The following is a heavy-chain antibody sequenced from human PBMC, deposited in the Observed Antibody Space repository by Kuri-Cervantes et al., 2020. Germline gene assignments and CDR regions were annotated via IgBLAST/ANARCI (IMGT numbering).Heavy chain of an antibody. Sequence: GESLKISCAASGFTFNNNAMSWVRQAPGKGLEWVSAISGSDGTTYYADSVKGRFTISRDNSKNTLYLQMNSLRVEDTAVYYCARDYTAFDIWGQGTMVTVSS. CDR2: ISGSDGTT. CDR1: GFTFNNNA. V-gene: IGHV3-23*01. D-gene: IGHD3-16*01. J-gene: IGHJ3*02. CDR3: ARDYTAFDI.